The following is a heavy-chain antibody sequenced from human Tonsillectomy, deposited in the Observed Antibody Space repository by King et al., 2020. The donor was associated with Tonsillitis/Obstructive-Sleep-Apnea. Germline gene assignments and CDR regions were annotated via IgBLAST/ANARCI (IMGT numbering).Heavy chain of an antibody. V-gene: IGHV3-7*01. CDR3: ARESIVVVPAAIYYYYYYMDV. Sequence: QLVQSGGGLVQPGGSLRLCCAASGFTFSSYWMSWVRQAPGKGLEWVANIKQDGSEKYYVDSVKGRFTISRDNAKNSLYLQMNSLRAEDTAVYYCARESIVVVPAAIYYYYYYMDVWGKGTTVTVSS. J-gene: IGHJ6*03. D-gene: IGHD2-2*01. CDR2: IKQDGSEK. CDR1: GFTFSSYW.